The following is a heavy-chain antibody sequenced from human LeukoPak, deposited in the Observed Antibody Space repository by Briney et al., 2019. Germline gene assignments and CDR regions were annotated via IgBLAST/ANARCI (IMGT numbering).Heavy chain of an antibody. V-gene: IGHV3-23*01. CDR2: ISGSGGGT. Sequence: GGSLRLSCAASGFTFSSYAMSWVRQAPGKGLEWVSAISGSGGGTYYADSVKGRFTISRDNSKNTLFLQMNSLRAEDTAVYYCAKGATVVVVTTIQYWGQGTLVTVSS. J-gene: IGHJ1*01. CDR1: GFTFSSYA. D-gene: IGHD3-22*01. CDR3: AKGATVVVVTTIQY.